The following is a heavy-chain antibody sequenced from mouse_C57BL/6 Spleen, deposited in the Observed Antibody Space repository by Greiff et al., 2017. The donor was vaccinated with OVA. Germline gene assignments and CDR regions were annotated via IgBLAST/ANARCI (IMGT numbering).Heavy chain of an antibody. CDR3: ASPYGYGDAMDY. CDR1: GYTFPSYW. Sequence: QVQLKQPGAELVKPGASVKLSCKASGYTFPSYWMHWVKQRPGHGLAWIGMIHPNSGSTNYNEKFKSKATLTVDKSTSTAYMQLSSLTSEDSAVYYCASPYGYGDAMDYWGQGTSVTVSS. D-gene: IGHD2-2*01. V-gene: IGHV1-64*01. J-gene: IGHJ4*01. CDR2: IHPNSGST.